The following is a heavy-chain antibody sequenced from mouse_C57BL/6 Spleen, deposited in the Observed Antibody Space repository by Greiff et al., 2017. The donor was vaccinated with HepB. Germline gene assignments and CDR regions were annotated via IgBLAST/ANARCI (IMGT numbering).Heavy chain of an antibody. D-gene: IGHD1-1*01. J-gene: IGHJ2*01. CDR3: ARSYGSPRTTFDY. CDR1: GYAFSSYW. Sequence: QVQLQQSGAELVKPGASVKISCKASGYAFSSYWMNWVKQRPGKGLEWIGQIYPGDGDTNYNGKFKGKATLTADKSSSTAYMQLSSLTSEDSAVYFCARSYGSPRTTFDYWGQGTTLTVSS. V-gene: IGHV1-80*01. CDR2: IYPGDGDT.